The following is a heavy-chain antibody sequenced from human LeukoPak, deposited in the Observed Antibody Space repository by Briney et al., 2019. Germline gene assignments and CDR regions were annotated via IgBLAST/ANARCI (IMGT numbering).Heavy chain of an antibody. D-gene: IGHD6-13*01. Sequence: SETLSLTCTVSGYSISSGHYWGWVRQPPGQGLEWIGSMYHSGYAYYNPSLKSRVTISVDTSKNQLSLKLSSVTAADTAVYYCARGYSSSWYVFDFWDQGTLVTVSS. CDR1: GYSISSGHY. J-gene: IGHJ4*02. V-gene: IGHV4-38-2*02. CDR3: ARGYSSSWYVFDF. CDR2: MYHSGYA.